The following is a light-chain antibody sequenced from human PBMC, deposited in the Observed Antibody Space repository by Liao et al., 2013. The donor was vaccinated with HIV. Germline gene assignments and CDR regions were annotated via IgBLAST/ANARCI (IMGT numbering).Light chain of an antibody. J-gene: IGLJ6*01. Sequence: SYELTQPPSVSVAPGKTARITCGGNNIGSKSVHWYQQKPGQAPVLVIYYDSDRPSGIPERFSGSNSGNTATLTISRVEAGDEADYYCQVWDSSSDHSVFGS. CDR1: NIGSKS. CDR3: QVWDSSSDHSV. CDR2: YDS. V-gene: IGLV3-21*04.